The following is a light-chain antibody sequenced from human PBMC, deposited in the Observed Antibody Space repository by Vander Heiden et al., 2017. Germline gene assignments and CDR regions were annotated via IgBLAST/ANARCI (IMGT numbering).Light chain of an antibody. CDR1: QGISNY. Sequence: DIQMTQSPSSLSASVGDRVTITCRASQGISNYLAWYQQKPGKVPMLLIYAASTLQTGVPTRVSGIGSGTDFTLTISSLQPEDVATYYCQKYNSAPNTCGQGTRLEIK. V-gene: IGKV1-27*01. CDR3: QKYNSAPNT. J-gene: IGKJ5*01. CDR2: AAS.